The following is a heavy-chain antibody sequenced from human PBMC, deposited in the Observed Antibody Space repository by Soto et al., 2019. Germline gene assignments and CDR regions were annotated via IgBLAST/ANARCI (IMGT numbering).Heavy chain of an antibody. J-gene: IGHJ4*02. CDR3: ARGGLYISVAGRTFDY. D-gene: IGHD6-19*01. Sequence: EVQLLESGGGLVQPGGSLRLSCAASGFTFSSYAMHWVRQAPGKGLEYVSAISSNEGSTYYANSVKGRFTISRDNSKKTLYLQMGSLRTEDMAVYYCARGGLYISVAGRTFDYWGQGTLVTVSS. V-gene: IGHV3-64*01. CDR1: GFTFSSYA. CDR2: ISSNEGST.